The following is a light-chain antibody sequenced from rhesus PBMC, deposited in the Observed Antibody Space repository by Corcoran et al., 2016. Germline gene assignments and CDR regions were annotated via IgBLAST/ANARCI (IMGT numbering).Light chain of an antibody. J-gene: IGKJ4*01. CDR3: QHGYGTPLT. CDR2: KAT. Sequence: DIQMTQSTSSLSASVGDRVTITCRASENANNYLNWYQQKPGKATKLLIYKATTLQSGVPSRFSGSGSGTDYTVTSSSLQPEDVATYYCQHGYGTPLTFGGGTKVEIK. V-gene: IGKV1-74*01. CDR1: ENANNY.